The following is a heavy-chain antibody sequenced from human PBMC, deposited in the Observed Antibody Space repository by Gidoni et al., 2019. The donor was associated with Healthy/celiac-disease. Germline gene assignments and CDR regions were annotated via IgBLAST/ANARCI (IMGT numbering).Heavy chain of an antibody. CDR3: ARALELFKAFDI. Sequence: EVQLVESGGGLVKPGGSLRLACAASGFTFSSYSMNWVRQAPGKGLEWVSSIGSSSSYIYYAASVKGRFTISRDNAKNSLYLQMNSLRAEDTAVYYCARALELFKAFDIWGQGTMVTVSS. D-gene: IGHD1-7*01. CDR2: IGSSSSYI. J-gene: IGHJ3*02. CDR1: GFTFSSYS. V-gene: IGHV3-21*01.